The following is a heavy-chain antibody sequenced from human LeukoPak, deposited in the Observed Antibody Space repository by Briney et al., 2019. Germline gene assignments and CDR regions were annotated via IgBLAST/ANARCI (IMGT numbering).Heavy chain of an antibody. CDR3: ARFPSSSGWFLEPYCYGMDV. CDR1: GYTFTGYH. V-gene: IGHV1-2*02. J-gene: IGHJ6*02. Sequence: ASVKVSCKASGYTFTGYHMHWVRQAPGQGLEWMGWINPNSGGTNYAQKFQGRVTMTRDTSISTAYMELSRLRSDDTAVYYCARFPSSSGWFLEPYCYGMDVWGQGTTVTVSS. D-gene: IGHD6-19*01. CDR2: INPNSGGT.